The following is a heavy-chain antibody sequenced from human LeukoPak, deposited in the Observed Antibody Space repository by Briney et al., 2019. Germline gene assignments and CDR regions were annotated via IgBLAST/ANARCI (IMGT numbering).Heavy chain of an antibody. V-gene: IGHV4-4*07. CDR2: IYTSGST. Sequence: PSETLSLTCTVSGGSISSYYWSWIRQPAGKGLEWMGRIYTSGSTYYNPSLKSRVTISVDTSKNQFSLKLSSVTAADTAVYYCARGAYGSGSGNGFNIWGQGTTVTVSS. CDR3: ARGAYGSGSGNGFNI. J-gene: IGHJ3*02. CDR1: GGSISSYY. D-gene: IGHD3-10*01.